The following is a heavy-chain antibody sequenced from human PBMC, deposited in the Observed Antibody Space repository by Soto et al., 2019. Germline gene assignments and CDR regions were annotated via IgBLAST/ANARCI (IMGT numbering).Heavy chain of an antibody. Sequence: EVQLLESGGGLVQPGGSLRLSCSASGFTFTSYAMSWVRQAPGKGLEWVSGIGGSGGDTKSADSVKGRFTISRDNFKNMLYLQMTSLRAEDTAVYYCAKHDFWTLYNTGLDSLGQGTLVTVSS. D-gene: IGHD3-3*01. CDR3: AKHDFWTLYNTGLDS. CDR1: GFTFTSYA. CDR2: IGGSGGDT. J-gene: IGHJ4*02. V-gene: IGHV3-23*01.